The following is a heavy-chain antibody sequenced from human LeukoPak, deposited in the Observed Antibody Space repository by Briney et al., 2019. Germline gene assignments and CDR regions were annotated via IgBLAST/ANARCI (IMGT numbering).Heavy chain of an antibody. D-gene: IGHD3-3*01. CDR2: ISGSAGST. V-gene: IGHV3-23*01. Sequence: GGSLRLSCTASGFTFSSYAMSWVRQAPGKGLEWVSTISGSAGSTYYADSVKGRFIISRDNSNNILYLQMDSLRAEDTATYYCVRGPVWFFGRQSSYYYDHWGQGTLVTVSS. J-gene: IGHJ4*02. CDR1: GFTFSSYA. CDR3: VRGPVWFFGRQSSYYYDH.